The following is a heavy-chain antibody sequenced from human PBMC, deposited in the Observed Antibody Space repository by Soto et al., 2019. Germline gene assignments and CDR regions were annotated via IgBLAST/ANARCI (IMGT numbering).Heavy chain of an antibody. CDR3: AKDHQVIRTSCSFDY. J-gene: IGHJ4*02. D-gene: IGHD2-2*01. V-gene: IGHV3-23*01. CDR2: ISGSGGST. CDR1: GFTFSSYA. Sequence: EVQLLESGGGLVQPGGSLRLSCAASGFTFSSYAMSWVRQAPGKGLEWVSAISGSGGSTYYADSVKGRFTISRDNSKNTLYLQMNSLRAEDTAVDYCAKDHQVIRTSCSFDYWGQGTLVTVSS.